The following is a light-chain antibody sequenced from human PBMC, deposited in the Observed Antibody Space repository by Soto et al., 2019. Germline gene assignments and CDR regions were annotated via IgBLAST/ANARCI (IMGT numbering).Light chain of an antibody. CDR1: QSITYW. J-gene: IGKJ2*01. Sequence: IQMTQSPSSLSASVGDRVTITCRASQSITYWLAWYQQKPGRAPKLLIYDVFNLQSGVPSRFSGSGSGTEFTLTISRLQPDDSATYYCQQYHSFSFTFGQGTKVDIK. V-gene: IGKV1-5*01. CDR3: QQYHSFSFT. CDR2: DVF.